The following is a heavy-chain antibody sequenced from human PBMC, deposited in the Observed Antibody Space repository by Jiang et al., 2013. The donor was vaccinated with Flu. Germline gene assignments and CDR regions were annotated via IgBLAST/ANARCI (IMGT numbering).Heavy chain of an antibody. CDR1: GYRFSNYW. Sequence: GAEVKKPGESLKISCKTSGYRFSNYWIGWVRQMPGKGLEWMGIIYPDDSDARYSPSFQGRVTISADTSISTAYLQWSSLRAPDTAFYYCARLGSYDSTGYLADYWGQGTLVTVSS. CDR3: ARLGSYDSTGYLADY. CDR2: IYPDDSDA. D-gene: IGHD3-22*01. V-gene: IGHV5-51*03. J-gene: IGHJ4*02.